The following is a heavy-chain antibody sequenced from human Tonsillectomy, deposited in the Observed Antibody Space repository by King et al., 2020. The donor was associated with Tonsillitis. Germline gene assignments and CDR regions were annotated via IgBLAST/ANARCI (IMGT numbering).Heavy chain of an antibody. V-gene: IGHV4-59*01. J-gene: IGHJ3*02. Sequence: QLQESGPGLVKPSETLSLTCTVSGASISSYYWSWIRQPPGMRLEWIGYMYYSGTTNYNPSLKSRVTVSVDTSTNHFSLKLSSVTAADTACYYCARVRTPNNHAFDIWGQGTMVTVSS. CDR2: MYYSGTT. CDR3: ARVRTPNNHAFDI. CDR1: GASISSYY. D-gene: IGHD1/OR15-1a*01.